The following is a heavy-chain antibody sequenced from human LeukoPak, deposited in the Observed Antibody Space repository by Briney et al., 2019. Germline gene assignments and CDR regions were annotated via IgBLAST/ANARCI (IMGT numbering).Heavy chain of an antibody. Sequence: GGSLRLSCAASGFTFSSYAMHWVRQAPGKGLEWVAVISYDGSNKYYADSVKGRFTISRDNSKNTLYLQMNSLRAEDTAVYYCARSGLRFLESFFDYWGQGTLVTVSS. D-gene: IGHD3-3*01. V-gene: IGHV3-30*04. CDR1: GFTFSSYA. J-gene: IGHJ4*02. CDR2: ISYDGSNK. CDR3: ARSGLRFLESFFDY.